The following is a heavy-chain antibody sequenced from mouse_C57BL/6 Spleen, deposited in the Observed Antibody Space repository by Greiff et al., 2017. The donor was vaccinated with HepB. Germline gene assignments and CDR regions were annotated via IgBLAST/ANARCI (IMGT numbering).Heavy chain of an antibody. CDR1: GYTFTNYW. J-gene: IGHJ4*01. Sequence: QVQLQQSGAELVRPGTSVKMSCKASGYTFTNYWIGWAKQRPGHGLEWIGDIYPGGGYTNYNEKFKGKATLTADKSSSTAYMQFSSLTSEDSAIYYCARGGYGNYVAMDYWGQGTSVTVSS. D-gene: IGHD2-1*01. CDR2: IYPGGGYT. CDR3: ARGGYGNYVAMDY. V-gene: IGHV1-63*01.